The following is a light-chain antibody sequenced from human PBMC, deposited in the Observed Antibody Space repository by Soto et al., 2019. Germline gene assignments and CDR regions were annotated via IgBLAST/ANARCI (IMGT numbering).Light chain of an antibody. V-gene: IGKV1-39*01. CDR3: QQSYSTPFL. CDR2: DAF. Sequence: DIQMTQSPSSLSASVGASVTITCRASQSISSYLNWYQQTPGKAPKLLISDAFRLESGVPSRFSGSGSGTDFTLTISSLQPEDFATYYCQQSYSTPFLFGPGTKVDIK. CDR1: QSISSY. J-gene: IGKJ3*01.